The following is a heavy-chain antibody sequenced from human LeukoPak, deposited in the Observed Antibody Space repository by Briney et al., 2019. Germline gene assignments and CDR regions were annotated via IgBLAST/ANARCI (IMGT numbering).Heavy chain of an antibody. CDR2: IYYSGST. V-gene: IGHV4-30-4*08. J-gene: IGHJ3*02. Sequence: PSETLSLTCTVSGGSISSGDYYWSRIRQPPGKGLEWIGYIYYSGSTYYNPSLKSRVTISVDTSKNQFSLKLSSVTAADTAVYYCARVVTRITMTDRAFDIWGQGTMVTVSS. CDR3: ARVVTRITMTDRAFDI. D-gene: IGHD3-22*01. CDR1: GGSISSGDYY.